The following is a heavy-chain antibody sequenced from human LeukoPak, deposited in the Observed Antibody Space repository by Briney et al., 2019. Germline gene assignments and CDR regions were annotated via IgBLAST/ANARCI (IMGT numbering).Heavy chain of an antibody. Sequence: SQTLSLTCTVSGGSISSYYWSWVRQPPGKGLEWIGYIYYSGSTNYNPSLKSRVTISVDTSKNQFSLKVSSVTAADTAVYYCARDRWLGYWGQGTLVTVSS. V-gene: IGHV4-59*01. CDR1: GGSISSYY. J-gene: IGHJ4*02. CDR2: IYYSGST. D-gene: IGHD5-18*01. CDR3: ARDRWLGY.